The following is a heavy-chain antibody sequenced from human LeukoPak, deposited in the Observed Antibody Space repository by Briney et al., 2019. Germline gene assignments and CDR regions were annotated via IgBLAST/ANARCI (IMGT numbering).Heavy chain of an antibody. CDR3: ARVYSSGWYRFDY. V-gene: IGHV3-74*01. D-gene: IGHD6-19*01. Sequence: GRSLRLSCTASGFTFGDYAMSWVRQVPGKGLVWVARISSDESSTTYADSVKGRFTISRDNAKNTLYLQMNSLRVEDTAVYYCARVYSSGWYRFDYWGQGTLVIVSS. J-gene: IGHJ4*02. CDR1: GFTFGDYA. CDR2: ISSDESST.